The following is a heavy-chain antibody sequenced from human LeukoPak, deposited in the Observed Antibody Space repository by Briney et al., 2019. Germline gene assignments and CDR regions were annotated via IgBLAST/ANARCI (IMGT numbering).Heavy chain of an antibody. CDR3: AKGWTLAATATHFDS. Sequence: PGRSLRLSCAASGFTFSSHGMHWVRQAPGKGLEWVAGLSSDGSYKYYSDSVKGRFTISRDNSKNTLYLQMNSLRAEDTAVYYCAKGWTLAATATHFDSWGQGTLVTVSS. D-gene: IGHD2-15*01. V-gene: IGHV3-30*18. CDR1: GFTFSSHG. CDR2: LSSDGSYK. J-gene: IGHJ4*02.